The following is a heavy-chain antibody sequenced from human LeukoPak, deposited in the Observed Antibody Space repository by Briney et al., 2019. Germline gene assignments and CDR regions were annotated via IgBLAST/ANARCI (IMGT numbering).Heavy chain of an antibody. D-gene: IGHD3-22*01. Sequence: GGSLRLSCAASGFTFTNAWMSWVRQAPGKGLEWVGRIRSQTDGGTAGYAAPVKGRFTISRDDSENTVYLQMNTLKIEDTAVYYCTTAPYYDTAWKAFDIWGQGTMVIVSS. CDR2: IRSQTDGGTA. CDR1: GFTFTNAW. V-gene: IGHV3-15*01. J-gene: IGHJ3*02. CDR3: TTAPYYDTAWKAFDI.